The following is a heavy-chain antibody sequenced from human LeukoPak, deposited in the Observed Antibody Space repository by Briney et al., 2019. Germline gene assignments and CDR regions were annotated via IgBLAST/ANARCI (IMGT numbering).Heavy chain of an antibody. J-gene: IGHJ4*02. V-gene: IGHV4-34*01. CDR3: ARRWLHRKGFDY. Sequence: SETLSLTCAVYGGSFSGYYWSWIRQPPGKGLEWIGEINHSGSTNYNPSLKSRVTISVDTSKNQFSPKLSSVTAADTAVYYCARRWLHRKGFDYWGQGTLVTVSS. CDR2: INHSGST. CDR1: GGSFSGYY. D-gene: IGHD5-24*01.